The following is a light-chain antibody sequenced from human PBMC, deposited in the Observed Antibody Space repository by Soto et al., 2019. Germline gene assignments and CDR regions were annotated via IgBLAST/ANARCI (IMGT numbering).Light chain of an antibody. CDR1: QSISDT. V-gene: IGKV3-15*01. CDR3: QHYSWPRGT. Sequence: ETVMTQSPATLSVSPGGRATLSCRASQSISDTLAWYQQKPGQAPRLLIYGASTRAIDIPARFSGSASGTEFTLTITSLQSEDFAVYYCQHYSWPRGTFGQGTKVDIK. CDR2: GAS. J-gene: IGKJ1*01.